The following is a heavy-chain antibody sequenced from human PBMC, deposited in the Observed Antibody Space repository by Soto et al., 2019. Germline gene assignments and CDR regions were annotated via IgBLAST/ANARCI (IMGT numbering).Heavy chain of an antibody. V-gene: IGHV3-23*01. D-gene: IGHD3-3*02. CDR2: IGGGDDI. CDR1: GFTFSNYA. CDR3: ENDSISYSCIYEAFDV. Sequence: VQLLESGGGLVQPGGSLRLSCEASGFTFSNYAMPWVRQTPGEGPEWVSTIGGGDDIFYAESVKGRFIISRDDSRSTMNLQMDNLSVEDTAIDFCENDSISYSCIYEAFDVWGQGTVVTVSS. J-gene: IGHJ3*01.